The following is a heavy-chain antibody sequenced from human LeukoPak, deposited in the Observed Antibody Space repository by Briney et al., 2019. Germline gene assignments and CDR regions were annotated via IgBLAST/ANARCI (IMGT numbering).Heavy chain of an antibody. CDR2: IYYSGST. Sequence: SETLSLTCAVSGYSISSSSWWGWIRQPPGKGLEWIGYIYYSGSTYYNPSLKSRVTMSVDTSKNQFSLKLSSVTAVDTAVYYCASLLSSGYYLDYWGQGTLVTVSS. CDR3: ASLLSSGYYLDY. D-gene: IGHD3-22*01. V-gene: IGHV4-28*01. CDR1: GYSISSSSW. J-gene: IGHJ4*02.